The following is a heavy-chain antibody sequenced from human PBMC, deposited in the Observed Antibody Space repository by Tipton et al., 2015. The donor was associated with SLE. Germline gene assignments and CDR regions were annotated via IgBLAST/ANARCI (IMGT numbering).Heavy chain of an antibody. CDR3: ARDGDDFWSGYHQFDP. J-gene: IGHJ5*02. Sequence: TLSLTCTVSGGSISSHNWNWFRQPPGKGLEGIGHISYSDGTNYNPSLKSRVTISMDTSKNQFSLKLTSVTAADTAVYYCARDGDDFWSGYHQFDPWGQGTLVTVS. D-gene: IGHD3-3*01. V-gene: IGHV4-59*11. CDR1: GGSISSHN. CDR2: ISYSDGT.